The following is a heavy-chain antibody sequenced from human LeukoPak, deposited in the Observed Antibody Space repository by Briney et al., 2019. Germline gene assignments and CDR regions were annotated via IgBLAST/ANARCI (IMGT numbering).Heavy chain of an antibody. J-gene: IGHJ4*02. D-gene: IGHD4-11*01. CDR2: ISSDGNNK. CDR1: GFSFSTYG. V-gene: IGHV3-30*18. CDR3: AKGLDYTTYGYYFDY. Sequence: GGSLRLSCAASGFSFSTYGMHWVRQAPGKGLEWVALISSDGNNKYYADPVKGRFTISRDNSRNTLYLQMNSLRADDTAVYYCAKGLDYTTYGYYFDYWGQGTLVTVSS.